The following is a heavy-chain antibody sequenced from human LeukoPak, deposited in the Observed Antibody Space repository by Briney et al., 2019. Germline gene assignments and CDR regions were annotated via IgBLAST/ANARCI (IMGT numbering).Heavy chain of an antibody. CDR2: SNHSGST. Sequence: AWGSLRLSCAASGFTFSSDWLHWICQPPRQGLELKWESNHSGSTKYNHSLNSRVTISVDTSTNQFSLKLSSVTAADTAVYYCARRGGSILEYDDILTGYRSYYYYYMDVWGKGTTVTVSS. CDR3: ARRGGSILEYDDILTGYRSYYYYYMDV. D-gene: IGHD3-9*01. J-gene: IGHJ6*03. CDR1: GFTFSSDW. V-gene: IGHV4-34*01.